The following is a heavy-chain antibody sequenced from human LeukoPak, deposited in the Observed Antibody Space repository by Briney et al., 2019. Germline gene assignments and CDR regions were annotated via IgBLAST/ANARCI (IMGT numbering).Heavy chain of an antibody. CDR2: ISGSGGST. CDR1: GFTFSSYA. Sequence: GGSLRLSCAASGFTFSSYAMSWVRQAPGKGLEWVSAISGSGGSTYYADSVKGRFTISRDNAKNSLYLQMNSLRGEDTAVYYCARDGVLMVRGVRVLDYYHYYMDVWGKGTTVTISS. J-gene: IGHJ6*03. V-gene: IGHV3-23*01. D-gene: IGHD3-10*01. CDR3: ARDGVLMVRGVRVLDYYHYYMDV.